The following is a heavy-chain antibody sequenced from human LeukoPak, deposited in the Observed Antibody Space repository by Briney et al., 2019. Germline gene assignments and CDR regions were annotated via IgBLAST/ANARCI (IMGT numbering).Heavy chain of an antibody. V-gene: IGHV1-18*01. CDR2: VSAYNGNT. Sequence: ASVTVSFKASGFSFSNYYIIWVRQAPGQGLEWMGWVSAYNGNTNYAQILQGRVSMTTDASTSTAYMELRSLRSDDTAMYYCTRGHGYNPNWYLDYWGQGALVTVSS. J-gene: IGHJ4*02. CDR3: TRGHGYNPNWYLDY. CDR1: GFSFSNYY. D-gene: IGHD1-1*01.